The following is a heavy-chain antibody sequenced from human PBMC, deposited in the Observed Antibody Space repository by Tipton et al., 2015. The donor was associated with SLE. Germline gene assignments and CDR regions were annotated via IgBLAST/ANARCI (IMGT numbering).Heavy chain of an antibody. Sequence: LRLSCAVSGGSIRSYYWSGIRQPPGKGLEWIGEINHGGSTNYNPSLKSRVTTSVDTSKNQFSLKLSSVTAAGTAVYYCAQAHLWGSYRYASDIWGQGTMVTVSS. CDR1: GGSIRSYY. D-gene: IGHD3-16*02. CDR3: AQAHLWGSYRYASDI. CDR2: INHGGST. V-gene: IGHV4-34*01. J-gene: IGHJ3*02.